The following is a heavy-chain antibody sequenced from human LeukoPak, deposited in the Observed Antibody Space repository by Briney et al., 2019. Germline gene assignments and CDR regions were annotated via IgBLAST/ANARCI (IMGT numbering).Heavy chain of an antibody. CDR2: INPSGGST. CDR3: ARVYYDFWSGYSNWFDP. V-gene: IGHV1-46*01. D-gene: IGHD3-3*01. Sequence: ASVKVSCKASGYTFTSYYMHWVRQAPGQGLEWMGIINPSGGSTSYAQKFQGRVTMTTDTSTSTAYMELRSLRSDDTAVYYCARVYYDFWSGYSNWFDPWGQGTLVTVSS. CDR1: GYTFTSYY. J-gene: IGHJ5*02.